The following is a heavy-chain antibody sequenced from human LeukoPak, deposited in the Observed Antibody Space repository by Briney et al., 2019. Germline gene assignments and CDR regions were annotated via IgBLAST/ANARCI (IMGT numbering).Heavy chain of an antibody. CDR1: GFTFSSYS. CDR3: ARQGWELDFDY. Sequence: GGSLRLSCAASGFTFSSYSMNWVRQAPGKGLEWVSSMSSSSTYIYYAASVKGRFTISRDNAKNSLYLQMNSLRVEDTAMYYCARQGWELDFDYWGQGTLVTVSS. CDR2: MSSSSTYI. J-gene: IGHJ4*02. V-gene: IGHV3-21*01. D-gene: IGHD1-26*01.